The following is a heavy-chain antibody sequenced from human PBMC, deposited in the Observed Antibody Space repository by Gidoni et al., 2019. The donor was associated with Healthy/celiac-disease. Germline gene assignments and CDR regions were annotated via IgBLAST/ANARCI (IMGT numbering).Heavy chain of an antibody. J-gene: IGHJ4*02. D-gene: IGHD2-2*01. CDR3: AGGGGCSSTSCYAAMKY. CDR1: GFTFSSYA. V-gene: IGHV3-30-3*01. CDR2: ISYDGSNK. Sequence: QVQLVESGGGVVQPGRSLRRSCAASGFTFSSYAMHWVRQAPGKGLEWVAVISYDGSNKYYADSVKGRFTISRDNSKNTLYLQMNSLRAEDTAVYYCAGGGGCSSTSCYAAMKYWGQGTLVTVSS.